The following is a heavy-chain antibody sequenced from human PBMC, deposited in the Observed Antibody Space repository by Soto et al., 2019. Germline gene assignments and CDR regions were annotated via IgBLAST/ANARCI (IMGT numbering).Heavy chain of an antibody. Sequence: EVQLVESGGGLVKPGGSLRLSCAASGFTFSSYSMNWVRQAPGKGLEWVSSISSSGSYIYYAASVKGRFTLSRDNAKNSLYLQMNSLRAEDTAVYYCARDGSYDSSGYYFDYWGQGTLVTVSS. J-gene: IGHJ4*02. CDR1: GFTFSSYS. D-gene: IGHD3-22*01. CDR3: ARDGSYDSSGYYFDY. V-gene: IGHV3-21*01. CDR2: ISSSGSYI.